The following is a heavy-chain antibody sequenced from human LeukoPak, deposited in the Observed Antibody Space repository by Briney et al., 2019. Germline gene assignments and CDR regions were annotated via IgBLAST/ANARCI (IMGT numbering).Heavy chain of an antibody. CDR3: ARFYDSSGPARNSFDY. CDR2: IYYSGSS. CDR1: GGSISSGDYY. Sequence: NPSETLSLTCTVSGGSISSGDYYWSWIRRHPGKGLEWIGYIYYSGSSYYNPSLKSRVTISVDTSKNQFSLKLSSVTAADTTVYYCARFYDSSGPARNSFDYWGQGTLVTVSS. J-gene: IGHJ4*02. D-gene: IGHD3-22*01. V-gene: IGHV4-31*03.